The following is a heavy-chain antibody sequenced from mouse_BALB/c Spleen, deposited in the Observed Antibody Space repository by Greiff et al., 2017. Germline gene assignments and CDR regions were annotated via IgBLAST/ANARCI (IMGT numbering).Heavy chain of an antibody. Sequence: EVQLVESGGGLVKLGGSLKLSCAASGFTFSSYYMSWVRQTPEQRLELVAAINSNGGSTYYPDTVKGRFTISRDNAKNTLYLQMSSLKSEDTALYYCARGNGNYAWCAYGGKGTLVTV. CDR1: GFTFSSYY. V-gene: IGHV5-6-2*01. CDR2: INSNGGST. CDR3: ARGNGNYAWCAY. D-gene: IGHD2-1*01. J-gene: IGHJ3*01.